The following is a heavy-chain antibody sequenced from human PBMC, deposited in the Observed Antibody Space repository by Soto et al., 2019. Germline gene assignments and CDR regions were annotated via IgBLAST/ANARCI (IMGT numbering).Heavy chain of an antibody. CDR1: GFNFSSYG. D-gene: IGHD1-1*01. Sequence: PGGSLRLSYATSGFNFSSYGMHWVRQAPGKWLEWVALISYDGSNKYYEDSVKGRFTISRDISKNTLYLQMNSLRTEDTAVYYCAKLYPARTKTFLGGFDFWGQGXLVTV. CDR3: AKLYPARTKTFLGGFDF. CDR2: ISYDGSNK. J-gene: IGHJ4*02. V-gene: IGHV3-30*18.